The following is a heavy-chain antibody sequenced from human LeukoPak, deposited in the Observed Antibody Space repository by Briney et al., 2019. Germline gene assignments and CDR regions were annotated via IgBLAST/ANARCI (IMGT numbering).Heavy chain of an antibody. V-gene: IGHV4-31*03. D-gene: IGHD3-9*01. CDR1: GDSITDSITSYY. Sequence: SETLSLTRTVSGDSITDSITSYYWSWIRQHPGKGLEWIGYIYYSGSTYYNPSLKSRVTISVDTSKNQFSLKLSSVTAADTAVYYCARGLLLRYFDWLSYYFDYWGQGTLVTVSS. J-gene: IGHJ4*02. CDR2: IYYSGST. CDR3: ARGLLLRYFDWLSYYFDY.